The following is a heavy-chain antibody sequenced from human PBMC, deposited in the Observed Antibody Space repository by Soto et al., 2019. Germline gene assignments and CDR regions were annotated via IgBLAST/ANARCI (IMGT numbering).Heavy chain of an antibody. Sequence: SETLSLTCTVSGGSINDFYWSWIRQPPGKGLEWIGFIFYSGSTNYNPSLKSRVTISVDTSKNQFSLKLSSVTAADTAVYYCARRTTGTSPFDYWGQGTLVTVYS. D-gene: IGHD1-1*01. CDR3: ARRTTGTSPFDY. CDR2: IFYSGST. J-gene: IGHJ4*02. V-gene: IGHV4-59*12. CDR1: GGSINDFY.